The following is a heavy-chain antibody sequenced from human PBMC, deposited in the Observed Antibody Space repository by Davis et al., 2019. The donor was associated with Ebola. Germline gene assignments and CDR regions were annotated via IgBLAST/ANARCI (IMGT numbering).Heavy chain of an antibody. CDR3: ARRFEGYCSGGSCYSGFWFDP. D-gene: IGHD2-15*01. J-gene: IGHJ5*02. V-gene: IGHV4-61*08. Sequence: MPSETLSLTCAVSGGSISSGGYYWSWIRQHPGKGLEWIGYIYYSGSTNYNPSLKSRVTISVDTSKNQFSLKLSSVTAADTAVYYCARRFEGYCSGGSCYSGFWFDPWGQGTLVTVSS. CDR2: IYYSGST. CDR1: GGSISSGGYY.